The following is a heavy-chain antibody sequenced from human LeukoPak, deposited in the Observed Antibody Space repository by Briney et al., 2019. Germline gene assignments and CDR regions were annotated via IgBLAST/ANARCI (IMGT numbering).Heavy chain of an antibody. CDR1: GFTFSDYV. CDR3: ARLRGGYRLY. D-gene: IGHD5-24*01. J-gene: IGHJ4*02. V-gene: IGHV3-48*03. CDR2: ISSSGSTI. Sequence: GGSLRLSCAASGFTFSDYVMNWVRQAPGRGLEWVSYISSSGSTIYYADSVKGRFTISRDNAKNSLYLQINSLRAEDTAVYYCARLRGGYRLYWGQGTLVTVSS.